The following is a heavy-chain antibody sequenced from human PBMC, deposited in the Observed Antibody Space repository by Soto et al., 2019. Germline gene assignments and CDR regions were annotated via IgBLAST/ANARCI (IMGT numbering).Heavy chain of an antibody. Sequence: QVQLVQSGAEVKKPGASVKVSCKASGYTFTSYGISWVRQAPGQGLEWMGWISAYNGNTNYAQKFQGRVTMTTDTSSRTAYRELRILRSDDTAVYYCATDIFWGGLGESIWLDPWGQGTLVTVSS. D-gene: IGHD3-16*01. J-gene: IGHJ5*02. V-gene: IGHV1-18*01. CDR1: GYTFTSYG. CDR3: ATDIFWGGLGESIWLDP. CDR2: ISAYNGNT.